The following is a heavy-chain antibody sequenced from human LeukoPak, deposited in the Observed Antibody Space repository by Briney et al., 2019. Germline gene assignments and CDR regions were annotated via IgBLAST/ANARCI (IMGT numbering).Heavy chain of an antibody. CDR2: ISSSSSYI. CDR3: AKAESYGMDY. V-gene: IGHV3-21*01. CDR1: GFTFSNYW. D-gene: IGHD3-10*01. Sequence: GGSLRLSCAASGFTFSNYWMHWVRQAPGKGLEWVSSISSSSSYIYYADSVKGRFTISRDNAKNSLYLQMNSLRAEDTAVYYCAKAESYGMDYWGQGTLVTVSS. J-gene: IGHJ4*02.